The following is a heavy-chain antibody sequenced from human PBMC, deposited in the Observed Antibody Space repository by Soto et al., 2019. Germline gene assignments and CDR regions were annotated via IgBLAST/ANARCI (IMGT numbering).Heavy chain of an antibody. CDR1: GYTFTGYY. Sequence: QVQLVQSGAEVKKPGASVKVSCKASGYTFTGYYMHWVRQAPGQGLEWMGWINPNSGGTNYAQKFQRWVAMTRHTSISTDYMELSRLRSDDTAVYYCARGGGYYDSSGYVTRSGGMDVWGQVTTVTVSS. D-gene: IGHD3-22*01. J-gene: IGHJ6*02. CDR3: ARGGGYYDSSGYVTRSGGMDV. CDR2: INPNSGGT. V-gene: IGHV1-2*04.